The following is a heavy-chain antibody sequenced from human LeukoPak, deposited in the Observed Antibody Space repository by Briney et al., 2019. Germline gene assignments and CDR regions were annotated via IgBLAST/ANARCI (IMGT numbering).Heavy chain of an antibody. D-gene: IGHD6-6*01. CDR2: ISAYNGNT. CDR3: ARDRQLVFDY. CDR1: GYTFTSCG. V-gene: IGHV1-18*01. J-gene: IGHJ4*02. Sequence: ASVKVPCKASGYTFTSCGISWVRQAPGQGLEWMGWISAYNGNTNYAQKLQGRFTMTTGTSTSTAYMELRSLRSDDTAVYYCARDRQLVFDYWGQGTLVTVSS.